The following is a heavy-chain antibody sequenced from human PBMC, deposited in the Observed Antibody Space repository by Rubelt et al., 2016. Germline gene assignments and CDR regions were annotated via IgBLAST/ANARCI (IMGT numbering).Heavy chain of an antibody. D-gene: IGHD2-8*01. CDR3: ARTGLDCKNGVCYDY. V-gene: IGHV1-18*01. CDR2: ISGYNGNT. CDR1: GSTFTRNG. Sequence: QVQLVQSGAEVKKPGASVKVSCKASGSTFTRNGFSWVRQAPGQGLEWMGWISGYNGNTHYAQKFQGRVTMATDTSTTTAYMELRSLGSDDTAVYYCARTGLDCKNGVCYDYWGQGTLVIVSS. J-gene: IGHJ4*02.